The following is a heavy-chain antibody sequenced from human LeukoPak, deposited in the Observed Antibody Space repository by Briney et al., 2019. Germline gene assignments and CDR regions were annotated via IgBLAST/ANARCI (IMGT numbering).Heavy chain of an antibody. CDR3: ARADYDFWSGYYTPYYYYMDV. CDR1: GYTFTSYD. Sequence: ASVKVSCKASGYTFTSYDINWVRQATGQGLEWMGWINPNSGNTGYAQKFQGRVTITRNTSISTAYMELSSLRSEDTAVYYCARADYDFWSGYYTPYYYYMDVWGKGTTVTVSS. D-gene: IGHD3-3*01. CDR2: INPNSGNT. J-gene: IGHJ6*03. V-gene: IGHV1-8*03.